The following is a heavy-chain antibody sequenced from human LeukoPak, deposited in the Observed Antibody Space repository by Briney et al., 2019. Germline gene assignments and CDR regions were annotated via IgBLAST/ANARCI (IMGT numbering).Heavy chain of an antibody. CDR3: ARLSIAAAGTPGYYYYYMDV. Sequence: PSETLSLTCAVYGGSFSGYYWSWIRQPPGEGLEWIGEINHSGSTNYNPSLKSRVTISVDTSKNQFSLKLSSVTAADTAVYYCARLSIAAAGTPGYYYYYMDVWGKGTTVTVSS. V-gene: IGHV4-34*01. J-gene: IGHJ6*03. D-gene: IGHD6-13*01. CDR2: INHSGST. CDR1: GGSFSGYY.